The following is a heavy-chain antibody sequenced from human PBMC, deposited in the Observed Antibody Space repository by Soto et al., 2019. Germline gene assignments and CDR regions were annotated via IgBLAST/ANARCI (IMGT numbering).Heavy chain of an antibody. V-gene: IGHV3-21*01. CDR3: ARVNDYGDILPNDAFDI. Sequence: GGSLRLSCAASGFTFSSYSMNWVRQAPGKGLEWVSSISSSSSYIYYADSVKGRFTISRDNAKNSLYLQMNSLRAEDTAVYYCARVNDYGDILPNDAFDIWGQGTMVTVSS. D-gene: IGHD4-17*01. J-gene: IGHJ3*02. CDR1: GFTFSSYS. CDR2: ISSSSSYI.